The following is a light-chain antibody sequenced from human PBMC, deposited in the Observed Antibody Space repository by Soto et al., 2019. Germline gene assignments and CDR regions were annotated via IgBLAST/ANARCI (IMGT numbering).Light chain of an antibody. V-gene: IGKV3-20*01. CDR1: QSVTNKY. CDR3: QQYDRSPLT. Sequence: EIVLTQSPGTLSLSPGEGATLSCRASQSVTNKYLAWYQQKPGQAPSLLIYGASSRATGIPDRFSGSGSGTDFTLTISRLEPDDFAVYYCQQYDRSPLTFGGGTKVEIK. J-gene: IGKJ4*01. CDR2: GAS.